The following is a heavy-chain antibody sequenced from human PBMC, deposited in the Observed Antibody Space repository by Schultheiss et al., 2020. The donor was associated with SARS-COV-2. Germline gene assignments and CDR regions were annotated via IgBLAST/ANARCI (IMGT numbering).Heavy chain of an antibody. Sequence: GESLKISCAASGFTFSSYSMNWVRQAPGKGLEWVANIKQDGSVRHYADSVRGRFIISRDNAKNSLDLQMNSLRVDDTAVYYCVKEGEEMGTSWGQGTLVTVSS. CDR1: GFTFSSYS. J-gene: IGHJ4*02. D-gene: IGHD3-16*01. CDR3: VKEGEEMGTS. CDR2: IKQDGSVR. V-gene: IGHV3-7*03.